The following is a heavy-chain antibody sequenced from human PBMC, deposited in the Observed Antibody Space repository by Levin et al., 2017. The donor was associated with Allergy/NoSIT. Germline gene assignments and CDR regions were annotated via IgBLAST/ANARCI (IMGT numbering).Heavy chain of an antibody. D-gene: IGHD6-13*01. CDR2: ISTSTTI. CDR1: GFTFSTYS. J-gene: IGHJ4*02. V-gene: IGHV3-48*02. CDR3: ARDYRSSSWLGVDY. Sequence: LSLTCAASGFTFSTYSMNWVRQAPGEGLEWVSYISTSTTIYYADSVKGRFTISRDNAKNSLYLQMNSLRDEDTAVYYCARDYRSSSWLGVDYWGQGTLVTVSS.